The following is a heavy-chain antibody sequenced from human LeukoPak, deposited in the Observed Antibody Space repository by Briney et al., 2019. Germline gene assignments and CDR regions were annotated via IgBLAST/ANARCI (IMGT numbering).Heavy chain of an antibody. CDR2: IYSGGST. Sequence: PGGSLRLSCADSGFTFSSHWMSWVRQAPGKGLEWVSVIYSGGSTYYADSVKGRFTISRDNSKNTLYLQMNSLRAEDTAVYYCASGLKSWGQGTLVTVSS. V-gene: IGHV3-66*01. CDR3: ASGLKS. CDR1: GFTFSSHW. J-gene: IGHJ5*02. D-gene: IGHD4/OR15-4a*01.